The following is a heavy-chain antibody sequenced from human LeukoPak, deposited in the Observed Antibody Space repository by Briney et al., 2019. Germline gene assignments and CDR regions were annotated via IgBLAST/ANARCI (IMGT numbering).Heavy chain of an antibody. CDR1: GFTFSSYA. V-gene: IGHV3-23*01. CDR3: AKGRSGSGSYYFGY. Sequence: GGSLRLSCAASGFTFSSYAVSWVRQAPGKGLEWVSAISGSGGSTYYADSVKGRFTISRDNSKNTLYLQMNSLRAEDTAVYYCAKGRSGSGSYYFGYWGQGTLVTVPS. J-gene: IGHJ4*02. D-gene: IGHD3-10*01. CDR2: ISGSGGST.